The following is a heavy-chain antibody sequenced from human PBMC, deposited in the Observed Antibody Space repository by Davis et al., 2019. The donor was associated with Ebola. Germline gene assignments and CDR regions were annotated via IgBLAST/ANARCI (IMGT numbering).Heavy chain of an antibody. J-gene: IGHJ4*02. CDR3: VRTTYGAPEY. V-gene: IGHV3-74*01. Sequence: PGGSLRLSCAASGFTFSRYWMHWVRQAPGKGLVWVSRTNSDGSITSYADSVKGRFTISRDNAKSTLYLQMNSLTAEDTAVYYCVRTTYGAPEYWGQGTLVTVSS. CDR1: GFTFSRYW. CDR2: TNSDGSIT. D-gene: IGHD4-17*01.